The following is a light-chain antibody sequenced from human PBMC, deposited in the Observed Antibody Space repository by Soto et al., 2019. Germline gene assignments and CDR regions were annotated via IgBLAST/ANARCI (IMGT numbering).Light chain of an antibody. V-gene: IGKV3-15*01. CDR3: LQYIELRT. J-gene: IGKJ1*01. CDR1: QSVRTY. CDR2: AAS. Sequence: EIVMTQSPATLSVSPGETATLSCRASQSVRTYLAWYQQKPGQAPRLLIYAASTRATGIPARFSGGGSGTEYTLTISSLQSEDFAIYYCLQYIELRTIGQGSKLEIK.